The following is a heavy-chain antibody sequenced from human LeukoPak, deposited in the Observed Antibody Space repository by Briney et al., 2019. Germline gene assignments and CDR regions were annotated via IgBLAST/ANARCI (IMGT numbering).Heavy chain of an antibody. D-gene: IGHD3-22*01. Sequence: GGSLRLSCAASGFTFSSYEMNWVRQAPGKGLEWVSYISSSGSTIYYADSVKGRFTISRDNAKNSLYLQMNSLRAEDTAVYYCARGSAYYYDSSGFDYWGQGALVTVSS. V-gene: IGHV3-48*03. CDR1: GFTFSSYE. J-gene: IGHJ4*02. CDR2: ISSSGSTI. CDR3: ARGSAYYYDSSGFDY.